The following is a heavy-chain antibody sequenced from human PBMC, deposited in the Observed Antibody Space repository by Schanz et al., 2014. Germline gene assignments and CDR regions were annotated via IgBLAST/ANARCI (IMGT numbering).Heavy chain of an antibody. Sequence: VHLLQSFSDFPRPGSSVPVSFKASSSLFPLYSIPWVLKAPGQRLEWLGWINTGSGDPKYSQNFQGRVTITRDTSASTAYMELSSLRSEDTAVYSCARGIGGYGANNYFDYWGEGTLVTVSS. CDR1: SSLFPLYS. CDR3: ARGIGGYGANNYFDY. V-gene: IGHV1-3*04. J-gene: IGHJ4*02. D-gene: IGHD5-12*01. CDR2: INTGSGDP.